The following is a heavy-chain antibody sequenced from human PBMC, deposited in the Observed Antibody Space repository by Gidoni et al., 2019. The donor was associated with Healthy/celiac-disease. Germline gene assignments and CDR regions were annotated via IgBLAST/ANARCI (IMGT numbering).Heavy chain of an antibody. V-gene: IGHV1-69*08. D-gene: IGHD6-13*01. Sequence: QVQLVQSGAEVKKPGSSVKVSCKASGVTFISYTNSWVRPAPGQGLEWMGRIIPILGIANYEKKCQGRVTITADKSTSTAYMELSSLRSEDTAVYYCARDRAAGTSYYYYYGMDVWGKGTTVTVSS. CDR1: GVTFISYT. CDR3: ARDRAAGTSYYYYYGMDV. CDR2: IIPILGIA. J-gene: IGHJ6*04.